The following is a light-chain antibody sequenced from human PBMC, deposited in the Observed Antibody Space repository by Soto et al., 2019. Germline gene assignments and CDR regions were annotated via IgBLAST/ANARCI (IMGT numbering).Light chain of an antibody. Sequence: PCERATLSXIASPSVTNFLAWYQQKPGQAPRLLIYGAFNRATGIPARFSGSGSGTDFTLTISSLEPEDSAIYYCQQRNTWPPVTFGQGTRLEIK. J-gene: IGKJ5*01. V-gene: IGKV3-11*01. CDR1: PSVTNF. CDR2: GAF. CDR3: QQRNTWPPVT.